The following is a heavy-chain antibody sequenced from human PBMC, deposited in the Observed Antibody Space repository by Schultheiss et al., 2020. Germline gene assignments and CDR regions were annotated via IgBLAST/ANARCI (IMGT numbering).Heavy chain of an antibody. Sequence: SLKISCAASGFTFSTYGMNWVRQAPGKGLEWVSSMTSSGPYMYYAGSVKGRFTISRDNAMNSLYLQMNSLSAEDTAVYYCARLLITSGFDYWGQGTLVTVSS. CDR3: ARLLITSGFDY. V-gene: IGHV3-21*01. CDR2: MTSSGPYM. D-gene: IGHD2-15*01. CDR1: GFTFSTYG. J-gene: IGHJ4*02.